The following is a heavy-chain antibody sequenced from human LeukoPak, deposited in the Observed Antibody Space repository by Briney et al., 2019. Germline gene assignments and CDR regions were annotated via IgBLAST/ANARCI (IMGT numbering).Heavy chain of an antibody. J-gene: IGHJ4*02. V-gene: IGHV3-21*04. CDR3: AKSPSDSSGYYYGY. CDR2: ISSSSSYI. Sequence: GGSLRLSCAASGFTFSSYSMNWVRQAPGKGLEWVSSISSSSSYIYYADSVKGRFTISRDNSKNTLYLQMNSLRAEDTAVYYCAKSPSDSSGYYYGYWGQGTLVTVSS. D-gene: IGHD3-22*01. CDR1: GFTFSSYS.